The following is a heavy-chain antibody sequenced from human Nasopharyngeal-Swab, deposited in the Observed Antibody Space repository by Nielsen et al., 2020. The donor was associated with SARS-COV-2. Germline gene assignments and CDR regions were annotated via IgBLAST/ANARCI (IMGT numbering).Heavy chain of an antibody. CDR1: GYTFTSYG. V-gene: IGHV1-18*01. J-gene: IGHJ4*02. CDR2: ISAYNGNT. CDR3: ARDVGRYSSSWYPHHFDY. Sequence: VKVSCKASGYTFTSYGISWVRQAPGQGLEWMGWISAYNGNTNYAQKLQGRVTMTTDTSTSTAYTELRSLRSDDTAVYYCARDVGRYSSSWYPHHFDYWGQGTLVTVSS. D-gene: IGHD6-13*01.